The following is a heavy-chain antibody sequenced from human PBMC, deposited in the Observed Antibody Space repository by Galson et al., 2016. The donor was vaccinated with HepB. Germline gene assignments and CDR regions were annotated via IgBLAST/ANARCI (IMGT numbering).Heavy chain of an antibody. J-gene: IGHJ3*01. CDR3: AKEGSGTRSLGV. Sequence: SVKVSCKAAGGTSTSHDINWVRQAPGQGLEWMGGIIPVFDTTNYARKFQGRVTITAYDSTRTAYMELRSLRSEDTAVYYCAKEGSGTRSLGVWGQGTLVTVSS. CDR1: GGTSTSHD. V-gene: IGHV1-69*13. D-gene: IGHD3-10*01. CDR2: IIPVFDTT.